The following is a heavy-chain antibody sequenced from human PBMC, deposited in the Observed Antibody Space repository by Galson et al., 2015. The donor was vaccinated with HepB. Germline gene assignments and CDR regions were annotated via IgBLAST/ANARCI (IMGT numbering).Heavy chain of an antibody. CDR3: ARTSTGYCSGGSCYLDY. Sequence: SLRLSCAASGFTFSSYSMSWVRQAPGKGLEWVSSISSSSSYIYYADSVKGRFTISRDNAKNSLYLQMNSLRAEDTAVYYCARTSTGYCSGGSCYLDYWGQGTLVTVSS. J-gene: IGHJ4*02. CDR2: ISSSSSYI. CDR1: GFTFSSYS. D-gene: IGHD2-15*01. V-gene: IGHV3-21*01.